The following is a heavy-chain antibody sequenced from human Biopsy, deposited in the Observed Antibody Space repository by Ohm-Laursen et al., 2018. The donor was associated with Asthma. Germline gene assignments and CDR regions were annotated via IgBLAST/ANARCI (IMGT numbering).Heavy chain of an antibody. CDR1: GFSFSNFA. Sequence: SLRLPCTASGFSFSNFAIHWVRQAPGKGLEWVGVISKDASTQDYADSVKGRFTMARDNSKNTLDLQMNSLRAEDTAVYYCARDSYSSGLYDDFESWGQGALVTVSS. CDR3: ARDSYSSGLYDDFES. D-gene: IGHD6-19*01. CDR2: ISKDASTQ. J-gene: IGHJ4*02. V-gene: IGHV3-30*07.